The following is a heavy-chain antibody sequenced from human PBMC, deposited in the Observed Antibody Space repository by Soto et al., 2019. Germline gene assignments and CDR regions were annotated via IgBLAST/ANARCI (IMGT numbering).Heavy chain of an antibody. CDR3: ARGLFTMVRGVIIKRGWFDP. J-gene: IGHJ5*02. V-gene: IGHV4-34*01. D-gene: IGHD3-10*01. CDR2: INHSGST. CDR1: GGSFSGYY. Sequence: QVQLQQWGAGLLKPSETLSLTCAVYGGSFSGYYWSWIRQPPGKGLEWIGEINHSGSTNYNPSLKSRVTISVDTSKNQFSLKLTSVSAADTAVHYCARGLFTMVRGVIIKRGWFDPWGQGTLVTASS.